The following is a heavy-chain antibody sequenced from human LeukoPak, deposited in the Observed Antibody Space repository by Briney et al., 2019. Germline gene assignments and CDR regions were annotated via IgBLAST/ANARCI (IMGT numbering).Heavy chain of an antibody. D-gene: IGHD3-22*01. CDR3: ARRRYYDGSGYLE. CDR1: GDSVSRSDSY. Sequence: PSETPSLTCSVSGDSVSRSDSYWDWIRQPPGKGLEWIGTIYYSGRTYYSPSLKGRVTMSVDPSNNQFSLNLRSVTAADTAVYYCARRRYYDGSGYLEWGQGTLLSVSS. CDR2: IYYSGRT. J-gene: IGHJ1*01. V-gene: IGHV4-39*01.